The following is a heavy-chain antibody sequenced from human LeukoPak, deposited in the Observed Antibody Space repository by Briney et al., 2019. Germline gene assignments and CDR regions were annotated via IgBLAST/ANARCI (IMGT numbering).Heavy chain of an antibody. V-gene: IGHV3-7*01. CDR1: GFTFSSYW. CDR2: IKQDGSEK. J-gene: IGHJ5*02. Sequence: GGSLRLSCAASGFTFSSYWMSWVRQAPGKGLEWVANIKQDGSEKYYVDSVKGRFTISRDNAKNSLYLQMNSLRAEDTAVYYCARDVYSSSWYENWFDPWGQGTLVTVSS. CDR3: ARDVYSSSWYENWFDP. D-gene: IGHD6-13*01.